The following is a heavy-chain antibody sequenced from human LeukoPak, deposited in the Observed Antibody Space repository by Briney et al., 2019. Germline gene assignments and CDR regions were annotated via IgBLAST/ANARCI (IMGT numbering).Heavy chain of an antibody. CDR1: GYTFTSYD. J-gene: IGHJ6*02. CDR3: ARGTALNYYGSGSPLHYYYGMDV. V-gene: IGHV1-8*01. Sequence: ASVKVSCKASGYTFTSYDINWVRQATGQGLEWMGWMNPNSGNTGYAQKFQGRVTMTRNTSISTAYMELSSLRSEDTAVYYCARGTALNYYGSGSPLHYYYGMDVWGQGTTVTVSS. D-gene: IGHD3-10*01. CDR2: MNPNSGNT.